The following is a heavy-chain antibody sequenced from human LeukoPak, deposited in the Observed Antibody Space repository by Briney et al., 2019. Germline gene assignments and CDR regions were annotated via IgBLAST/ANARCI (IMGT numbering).Heavy chain of an antibody. CDR2: INPNSGGT. V-gene: IGHV1-2*02. J-gene: IGHJ5*02. D-gene: IGHD6-13*01. Sequence: ASVKVSCKASGYTFTAYYIHWVRQAPGQGLEWMGWINPNSGGTNYAQKFQGRVTMTRDTSISTAYMELRSLRSDDTAVYYCARSIYSSPRGGFDPWGQGTLVTVSS. CDR1: GYTFTAYY. CDR3: ARSIYSSPRGGFDP.